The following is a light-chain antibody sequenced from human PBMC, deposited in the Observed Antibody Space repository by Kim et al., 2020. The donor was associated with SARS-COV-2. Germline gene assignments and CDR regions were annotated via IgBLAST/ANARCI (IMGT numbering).Light chain of an antibody. V-gene: IGKV3-15*01. Sequence: VFPGERATLSCRASQSIIISLAWYQQNPGQAPRLLIYGASTRATGIPARFSGRGSGTEFTLTISSLQSEDFAVYSCQQYNNWPLTFGGGTKVDIK. CDR1: QSIIIS. J-gene: IGKJ4*01. CDR3: QQYNNWPLT. CDR2: GAS.